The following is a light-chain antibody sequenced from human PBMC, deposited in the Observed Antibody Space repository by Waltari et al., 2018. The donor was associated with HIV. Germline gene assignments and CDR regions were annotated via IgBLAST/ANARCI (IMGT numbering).Light chain of an antibody. V-gene: IGLV4-69*01. CDR2: LNSDGSN. CDR3: QTWGAGIVV. CDR1: SAHSIYA. Sequence: QLVLTQSPSASASLGASVKLTCTLSSAHSIYAIAWHQQQPEQGPRYLMKLNSDGSNRKGDGLPDGFSGSASGAERYLTISNVQSEDEGTYYCQTWGAGIVVFGGGTRLSVL. J-gene: IGLJ2*01.